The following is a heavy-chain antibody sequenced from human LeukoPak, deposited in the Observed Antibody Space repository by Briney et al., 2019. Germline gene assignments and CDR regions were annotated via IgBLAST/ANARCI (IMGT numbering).Heavy chain of an antibody. J-gene: IGHJ4*02. Sequence: GGSLRLSCAASGFTFSNHWMHWVRQPPGKGLVWVSRINSDGSNTAYADSVKGRFTIYRDNAKNTPFLQMNSLRAEDTAVYYCTSDTVNTAVGIDYWGQGTLVTVSS. CDR2: INSDGSNT. CDR3: TSDTVNTAVGIDY. CDR1: GFTFSNHW. D-gene: IGHD5-18*01. V-gene: IGHV3-74*01.